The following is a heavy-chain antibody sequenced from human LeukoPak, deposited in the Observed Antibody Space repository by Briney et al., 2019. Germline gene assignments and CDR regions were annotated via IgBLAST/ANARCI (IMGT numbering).Heavy chain of an antibody. CDR1: GFTFSSYG. D-gene: IGHD5-18*01. CDR2: ISGSGGST. CDR3: AKDYSGYSYGTDY. J-gene: IGHJ4*02. Sequence: GGSLRLSCAASGFTFSSYGMSWVRQAPGKGLEWVSAISGSGGSTYYADSVKGRFTISRDNSKNTLYLQMNSLRAEDTAVYYCAKDYSGYSYGTDYWGQGTLVTVSS. V-gene: IGHV3-23*01.